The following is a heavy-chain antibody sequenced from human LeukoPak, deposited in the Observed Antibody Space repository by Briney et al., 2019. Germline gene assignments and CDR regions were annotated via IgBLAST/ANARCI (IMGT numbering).Heavy chain of an antibody. CDR1: GGSISSSSYY. CDR3: AREIAAVDY. J-gene: IGHJ4*02. V-gene: IGHV4-39*01. CDR2: VFYSGNA. Sequence: PSETLSLTCTVSGGSISSSSYYWGWIRQPPGKGLGWIGSVFYSGNALYNPSLRSRLTISVDKSKNQFSLKLRSVTAADTAVYYCAREIAAVDYWGQGTLVTVSS. D-gene: IGHD6-13*01.